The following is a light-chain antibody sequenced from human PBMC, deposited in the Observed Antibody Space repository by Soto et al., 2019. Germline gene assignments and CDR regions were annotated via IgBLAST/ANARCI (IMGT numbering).Light chain of an antibody. CDR1: QSISSW. CDR3: QQYTRYS. Sequence: DIQMTQSPSTLSASVGDRVTITCRASQSISSWLAWYQQKPVQAPTLLIYDASSLESGVPSRFSGSGSGTEFTLTISSLQPDDFATYYCQQYTRYSFGQGTKVEIK. CDR2: DAS. V-gene: IGKV1-5*01. J-gene: IGKJ1*01.